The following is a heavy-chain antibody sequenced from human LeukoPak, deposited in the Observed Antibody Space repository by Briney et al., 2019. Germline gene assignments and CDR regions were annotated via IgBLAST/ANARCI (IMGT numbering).Heavy chain of an antibody. CDR1: GFPFSFYE. J-gene: IGHJ4*02. CDR2: IAGSDTRT. Sequence: GGSLRLSCAASGFPFSFYEMNWVRQAPGKGLEWVSYIAGSDTRTYYADSVKGRFTISRDNAKNSLFLQMNSLRAEDTALYYCTTLGSYLESWSQGSLVTVSS. CDR3: TTLGSYLES. D-gene: IGHD3-10*01. V-gene: IGHV3-48*03.